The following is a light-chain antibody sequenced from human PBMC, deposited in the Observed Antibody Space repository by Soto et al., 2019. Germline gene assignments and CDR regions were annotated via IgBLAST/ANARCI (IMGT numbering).Light chain of an antibody. Sequence: EFVLTQSPGTLSLSPGERATLSCRASQTVRNNYLAWYQQKPGQAPRLLIYDASSRATGIPDRFSGGGSGTDFTLTISSLQPDDFATYYCQQYNSYPLTFGGGTKVDI. CDR2: DAS. J-gene: IGKJ4*01. V-gene: IGKV3-20*01. CDR3: QQYNSYPLT. CDR1: QTVRNNY.